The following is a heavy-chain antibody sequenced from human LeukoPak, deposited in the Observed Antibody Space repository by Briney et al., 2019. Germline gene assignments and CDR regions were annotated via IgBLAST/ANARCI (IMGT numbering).Heavy chain of an antibody. D-gene: IGHD3-3*01. CDR2: IYYSGST. Sequence: PSETLSLTCTVSGGSISSSSYYWGWIRQPPGKGLEWIGSIYYSGSTYYTPSLKSRVTISVDTSKNQFSLKLSSVTAADTAVYYCAGQYDFWSGSGQKNWFDPWGQGTLVTVSS. J-gene: IGHJ5*02. CDR3: AGQYDFWSGSGQKNWFDP. V-gene: IGHV4-39*01. CDR1: GGSISSSSYY.